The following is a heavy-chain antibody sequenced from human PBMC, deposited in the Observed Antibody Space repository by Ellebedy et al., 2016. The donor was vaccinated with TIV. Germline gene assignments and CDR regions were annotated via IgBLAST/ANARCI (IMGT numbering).Heavy chain of an antibody. CDR2: VSTYNGNT. CDR3: ARGRGYCSGGSCDDGFDI. Sequence: AASVKVSCKASGYTISGYSISWVRQAPGQGLEWMGWVSTYNGNTNYLQSLQGRLTMNTDTSTNTAYMELRSLRSDDTAVYYCARGRGYCSGGSCDDGFDIWGQGTRVMVSS. CDR1: GYTISGYS. V-gene: IGHV1-18*01. D-gene: IGHD2-15*01. J-gene: IGHJ3*02.